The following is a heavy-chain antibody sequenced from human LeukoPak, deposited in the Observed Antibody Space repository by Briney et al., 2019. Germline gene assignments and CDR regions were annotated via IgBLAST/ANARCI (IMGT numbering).Heavy chain of an antibody. V-gene: IGHV3-30-3*01. D-gene: IGHD1-14*01. CDR1: GFTFSTYA. Sequence: GGSLRLSCAASGFTFSTYAIHWVRQAPGKGLEWVAVISYDGSNKIYADSVKGQFTISRDNSKNTLYLQMNSLRSEDTAVYHCARDSGYRNLIDYWGQGTLVTVSS. CDR3: ARDSGYRNLIDY. J-gene: IGHJ4*02. CDR2: ISYDGSNK.